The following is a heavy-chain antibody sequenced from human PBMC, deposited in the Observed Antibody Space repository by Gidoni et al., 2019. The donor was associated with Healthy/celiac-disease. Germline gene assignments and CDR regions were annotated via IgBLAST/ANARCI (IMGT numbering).Heavy chain of an antibody. V-gene: IGHV4-4*07. D-gene: IGHD4-17*01. CDR1: GCSISRYY. J-gene: IGHJ5*02. CDR2: IYTSGST. CDR3: ARGSRDYGDYSNWFDP. Sequence: QVQLQESGPGLVKPSETLSLTCTVSGCSISRYYWSWIRQPAGKGLEWIGRIYTSGSTNYNPSLKSRVTMSVDTSKNQFSLKLSSVTAADTAVYYCARGSRDYGDYSNWFDPWGQGTLVTVSS.